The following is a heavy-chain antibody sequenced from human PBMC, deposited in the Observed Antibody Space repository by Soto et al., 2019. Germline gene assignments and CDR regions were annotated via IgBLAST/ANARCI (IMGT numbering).Heavy chain of an antibody. J-gene: IGHJ4*02. V-gene: IGHV1-46*03. D-gene: IGHD2-15*01. CDR1: GYTFTSYY. Sequence: QVQLVQSGAEVKKPGASVKVSCKASGYTFTSYYMHWVRQAPGQGLELMGIINPSGGSTSYAQKFQGRVTMTRDTSTSTVYMELSSLRSEDTAVYYCARDSCSGGSCYSYDYWGQGTLVTVSS. CDR2: INPSGGST. CDR3: ARDSCSGGSCYSYDY.